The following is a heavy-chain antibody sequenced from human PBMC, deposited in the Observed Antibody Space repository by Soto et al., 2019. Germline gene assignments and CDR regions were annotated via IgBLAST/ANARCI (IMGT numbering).Heavy chain of an antibody. D-gene: IGHD2-15*01. V-gene: IGHV1-2*04. J-gene: IGHJ6*02. CDR2: INPNSGGT. CDR3: ARASYSPLLPYYYYGMDV. Sequence: ASVKVSCKASGYTFTGYYMHWVRQAPGQGLEWMGWINPNSGGTNYAQKFQGWVPMTRDTSISTAYMELSRLRSDDTAVYYCARASYSPLLPYYYYGMDVWGQGTTVTVSS. CDR1: GYTFTGYY.